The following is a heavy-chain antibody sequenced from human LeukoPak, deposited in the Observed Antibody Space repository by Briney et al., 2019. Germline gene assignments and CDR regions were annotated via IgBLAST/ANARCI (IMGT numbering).Heavy chain of an antibody. D-gene: IGHD3-3*01. Sequence: ASVKVSCKASGYTFTSYYMHWVRQAPGQGLEGMGIINASGGSTSYAQKFQGRVTMTRDMSTSTVYMELSSLRSGDTAVYYCARLREIPVFGVVTKSTSYFDYWGQGTLVTVSS. CDR1: GYTFTSYY. J-gene: IGHJ4*02. CDR2: INASGGST. CDR3: ARLREIPVFGVVTKSTSYFDY. V-gene: IGHV1-46*01.